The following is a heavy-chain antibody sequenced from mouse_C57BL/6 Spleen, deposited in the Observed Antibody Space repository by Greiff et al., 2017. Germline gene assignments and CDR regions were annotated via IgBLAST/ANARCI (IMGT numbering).Heavy chain of an antibody. CDR3: ARADYTAWFAY. V-gene: IGHV3-1*01. D-gene: IGHD2-4*01. Sequence: EVQLQQSGPGMVKPSQSLSLTCTVTGYSITSGYDWHWIRHFPGNKLEWMGYISYSGSTNSNPSLKSRISITHDTSKNHFFLKLNSVTTEDTATYYCARADYTAWFAYWGQGTLVTVSA. CDR1: GYSITSGYD. J-gene: IGHJ3*01. CDR2: ISYSGST.